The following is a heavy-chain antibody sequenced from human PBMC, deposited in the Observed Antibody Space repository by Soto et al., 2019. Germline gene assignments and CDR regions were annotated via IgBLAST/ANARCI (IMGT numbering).Heavy chain of an antibody. D-gene: IGHD6-13*01. CDR1: GYSFTSYW. CDR2: IYPGDSDT. J-gene: IGHJ4*02. V-gene: IGHV5-51*01. Sequence: GESLKISFKGSGYSFTSYWIGWVRQMPGKGLEWMGIIYPGDSDTRYSPSFQGQVTISADKSISTAYLQWSSLKASDTAMYYCASIAAAGTLASDYWGQGTLVTVSS. CDR3: ASIAAAGTLASDY.